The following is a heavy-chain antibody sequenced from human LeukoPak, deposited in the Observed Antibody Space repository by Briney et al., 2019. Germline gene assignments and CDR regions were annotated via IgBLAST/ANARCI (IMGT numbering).Heavy chain of an antibody. D-gene: IGHD4-17*01. CDR2: IYYSGST. J-gene: IGHJ5*02. CDR1: GGFISSSTYY. CDR3: ARDPYGDYVFDP. V-gene: IGHV4-39*07. Sequence: SETLSLTCTVSGGFISSSTYYWVWIRQPPGKGLEWIGSIYYSGSTYYNPSLKSRVTISVDTSKNQFSLKLTSVTAADTAVYYCARDPYGDYVFDPWGQGTLVTVSS.